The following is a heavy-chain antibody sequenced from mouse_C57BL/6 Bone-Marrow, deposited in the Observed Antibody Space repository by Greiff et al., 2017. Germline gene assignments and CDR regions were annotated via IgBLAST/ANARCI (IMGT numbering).Heavy chain of an antibody. V-gene: IGHV1-15*01. D-gene: IGHD1-1*01. CDR3: TRSYDYYGGYFDY. Sequence: QVQLQQSGAELVRPGASVTLSCKASGYTFTDYEMHWVKQTPVHGLEWIGAIDPATGGTAYNQKFKGKAILTADKSSSTAYMELRSLTSEDSAVYYCTRSYDYYGGYFDYWGQGTTLTVSS. J-gene: IGHJ2*01. CDR1: GYTFTDYE. CDR2: IDPATGGT.